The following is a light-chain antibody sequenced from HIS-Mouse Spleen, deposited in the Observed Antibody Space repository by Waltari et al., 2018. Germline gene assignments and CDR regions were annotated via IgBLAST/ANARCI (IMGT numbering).Light chain of an antibody. CDR2: SNN. CDR1: SPNIGSNT. Sequence: QSVLTQPPSASGTPGQRVTISCSGSSPNIGSNTVNWYQQLPGTAPKLPSYSNNQRPSGVPDRFSGSKSGTSASLAISGLQSEDEADYYCAAWDDSLSGVFGGGTKLTVL. CDR3: AAWDDSLSGV. J-gene: IGLJ2*01. V-gene: IGLV1-44*01.